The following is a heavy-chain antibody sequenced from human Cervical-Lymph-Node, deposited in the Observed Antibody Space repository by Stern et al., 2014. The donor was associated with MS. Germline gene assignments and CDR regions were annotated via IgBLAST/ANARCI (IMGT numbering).Heavy chain of an antibody. CDR1: GNTFTGYY. Sequence: QVQLVQSGAEVKKPGASLKVSCKASGNTFTGYYIHWVRQAPGQGLEWMGRINRNTGGANYAQNFQSRVTINRDTSIHTAYMTGHRLTSDDTAVYYCARSVGVTIFGENSDSLDSWGQGTLVTVSS. CDR2: INRNTGGA. J-gene: IGHJ5*01. V-gene: IGHV1-2*06. D-gene: IGHD3-3*01. CDR3: ARSVGVTIFGENSDSLDS.